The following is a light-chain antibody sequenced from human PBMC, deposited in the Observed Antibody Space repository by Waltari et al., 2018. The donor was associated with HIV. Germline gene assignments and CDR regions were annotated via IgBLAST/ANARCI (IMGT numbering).Light chain of an antibody. CDR1: NSDVGGYYY. CDR3: SSYASTTTSHVV. CDR2: DVR. J-gene: IGLJ2*01. V-gene: IGLV2-14*03. Sequence: QSALTQPASVSGSPGQSINISCTGTNSDVGGYYYVPWYQQYPGKAPKLIIFDVRNRPSGVSHRFSGSKSGNTASLAISGLQAEDEADFYCSSYASTTTSHVVFGGGTKLTVL.